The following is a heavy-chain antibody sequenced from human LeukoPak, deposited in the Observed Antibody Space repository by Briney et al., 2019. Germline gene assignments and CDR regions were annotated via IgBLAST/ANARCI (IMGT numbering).Heavy chain of an antibody. CDR2: ISSSSSYI. V-gene: IGHV3-21*01. J-gene: IGHJ6*03. CDR1: GFTFSSYS. CDR3: ARVVFGGSYYCYYYYMDV. Sequence: PGGSLRLSCAASGFTFSSYSMNWVRQAPGKGLEWVSSISSSSSYIYYADSVKGRFTISRDNAKNSLYLQMNSLRAEDTAVYYCARVVFGGSYYCYYYYMDVWGKGTTVTVSS. D-gene: IGHD1-26*01.